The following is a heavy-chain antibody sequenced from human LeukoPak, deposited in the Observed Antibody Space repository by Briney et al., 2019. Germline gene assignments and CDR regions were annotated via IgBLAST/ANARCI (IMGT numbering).Heavy chain of an antibody. V-gene: IGHV4-34*01. CDR1: GGSFSGYY. CDR3: ARDFGVVIDY. D-gene: IGHD3-3*01. CDR2: INHSGST. Sequence: SETLSLTCAVYGGSFSGYYWSWIRQPPGKGLEWIGEINHSGSTNHNPSLKSRVTISVDTSKNQFSLKLSSVTAADTAVYYCARDFGVVIDYWGQGTLVTVSS. J-gene: IGHJ4*02.